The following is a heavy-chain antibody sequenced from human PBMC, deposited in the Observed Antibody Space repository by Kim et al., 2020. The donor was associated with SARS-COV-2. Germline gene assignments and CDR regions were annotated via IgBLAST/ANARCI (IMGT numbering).Heavy chain of an antibody. Sequence: GESLKISCKGSGFIFTAYWIGWVRQMSGKGLEWMGIINPGRYDIQYSPSFQGQVTISADKSISTVYLQWNYLKASDTATYYCVKRAHDVLTGVWSDPWGQGTLVTVSS. D-gene: IGHD3-9*01. V-gene: IGHV5-51*01. CDR2: INPGRYDI. CDR3: VKRAHDVLTGVWSDP. J-gene: IGHJ5*02. CDR1: GFIFTAYW.